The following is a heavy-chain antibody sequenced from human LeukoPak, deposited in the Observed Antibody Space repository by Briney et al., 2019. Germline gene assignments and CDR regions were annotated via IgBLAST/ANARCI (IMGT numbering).Heavy chain of an antibody. V-gene: IGHV4-61*02. CDR3: ARAPHTAMAYYYYMDV. CDR2: IHTSGST. J-gene: IGHJ6*03. Sequence: SQTLSLTCTVSGGSISSGSYYWSWIRQPAGKGLEWIGRIHTSGSTNYNPSLKSRVTISVDTSKNQFSLKLSSVTAADTAVYYCARAPHTAMAYYYYMDVWGKGTTVTVSS. CDR1: GGSISSGSYY. D-gene: IGHD5-18*01.